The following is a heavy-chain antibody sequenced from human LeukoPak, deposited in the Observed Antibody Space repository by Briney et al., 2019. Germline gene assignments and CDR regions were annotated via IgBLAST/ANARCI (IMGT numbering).Heavy chain of an antibody. J-gene: IGHJ6*02. CDR3: ARGRFWDSSSWFNYGMDV. CDR1: GFIFEDYA. D-gene: IGHD6-13*01. V-gene: IGHV3-9*01. Sequence: GGSLRLSCAVSGFIFEDYAMHWVRQVPGKGLEWVSSITSNSGYVAYADSVKGRFSISRDNAKNTLYLQMNSLRAEDTAVYYCARGRFWDSSSWFNYGMDVWGQGTTVTVSS. CDR2: ITSNSGYV.